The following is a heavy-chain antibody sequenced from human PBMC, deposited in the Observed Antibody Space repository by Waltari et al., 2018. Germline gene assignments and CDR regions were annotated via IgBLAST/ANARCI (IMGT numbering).Heavy chain of an antibody. Sequence: EVQLLESGGGLIQPGGSLRLSCAASGFIFSTNAMSWVRQSPGKGLEWGSGIGSGGETHYTDSVKGRFTISRDNSKSSLYLQMNSLRAEDTAVYYCAKDLYWWTAADYWGQGILVTVSS. V-gene: IGHV3-23*01. CDR3: AKDLYWWTAADY. D-gene: IGHD6-13*01. J-gene: IGHJ4*02. CDR1: GFIFSTNA. CDR2: IGSGGET.